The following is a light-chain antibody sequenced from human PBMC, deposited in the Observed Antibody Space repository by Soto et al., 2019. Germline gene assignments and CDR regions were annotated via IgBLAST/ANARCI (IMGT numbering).Light chain of an antibody. V-gene: IGKV3-11*01. CDR2: DAS. Sequence: EIVLTQSPATLSLSPGERATLSCRASQSISRYLAWYQQKPGQAPRLLIYDASNRASGIPARFSGSGSGTDFTLTISSLEPEDFAVYYCQQRCSWPPWTFGQGTKVEIK. CDR3: QQRCSWPPWT. J-gene: IGKJ1*01. CDR1: QSISRY.